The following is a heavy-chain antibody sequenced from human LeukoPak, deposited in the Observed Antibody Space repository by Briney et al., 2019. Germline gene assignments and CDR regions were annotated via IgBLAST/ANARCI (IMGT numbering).Heavy chain of an antibody. V-gene: IGHV3-72*01. CDR1: RFTLREHY. D-gene: IGHD3-16*01. J-gene: IGHJ6*03. CDR3: AGNSPNDYNWATTSYYYYMDV. Sequence: GGSLRLSRAGSRFTLREHYMNWVRQAPGKGLEWVGRTADKTNSYATEYAASLKGRFTISRDDSKNSLYLYRDNLTPDDTAVYYSAGNSPNDYNWATTSYYYYMDVWGKGTAVTVSS. CDR2: TADKTNSYAT.